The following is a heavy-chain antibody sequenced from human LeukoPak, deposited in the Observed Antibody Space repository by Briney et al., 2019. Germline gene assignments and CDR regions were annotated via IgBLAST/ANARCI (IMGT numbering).Heavy chain of an antibody. Sequence: SETLSLTCAVYGGSFNDNYWSWIRQPPGKGLEWIGEINHSGSTNYNPSLKSRVTISVDTSKNQFSLKLSSVTAADTAVYYCARRPPYYYGSGSTDIWGQGTMVTVSS. V-gene: IGHV4-34*01. D-gene: IGHD3-10*01. CDR1: GGSFNDNY. CDR2: INHSGST. CDR3: ARRPPYYYGSGSTDI. J-gene: IGHJ3*02.